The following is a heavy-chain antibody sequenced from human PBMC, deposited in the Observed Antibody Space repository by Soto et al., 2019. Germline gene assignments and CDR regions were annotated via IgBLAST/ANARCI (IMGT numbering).Heavy chain of an antibody. D-gene: IGHD3-22*01. V-gene: IGHV3-21*01. CDR2: ISSSTTYI. CDR1: GFIFSTYS. J-gene: IGHJ4*02. CDR3: APGTADYYDSTGYFEY. Sequence: GGYLRLSCAASGFIFSTYSMTWVRQAPGKGLEWVSSISSSTTYIYYADSVKGRFTISRDNTKNSLYLQMNSLRAADTAIYYCAPGTADYYDSTGYFEYWGQGT.